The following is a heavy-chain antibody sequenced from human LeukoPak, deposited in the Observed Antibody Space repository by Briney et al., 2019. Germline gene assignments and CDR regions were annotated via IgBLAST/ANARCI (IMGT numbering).Heavy chain of an antibody. CDR2: ISGSGGST. CDR1: GFTFSSYA. CDR3: AKGHDILTGYYKFGMDV. D-gene: IGHD3-9*01. V-gene: IGHV3-23*01. J-gene: IGHJ6*02. Sequence: TGGSLRLSCAASGFTFSSYAMSWVRQAPGKGLEWVSAISGSGGSTYYADSVKGRFTISRDNSKNTLYLQMNSLRAEDTAVYYCAKGHDILTGYYKFGMDVWGQGTTVTVSS.